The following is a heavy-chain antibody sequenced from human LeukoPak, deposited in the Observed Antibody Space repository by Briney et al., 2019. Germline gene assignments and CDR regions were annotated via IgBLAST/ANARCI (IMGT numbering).Heavy chain of an antibody. Sequence: SETLSLTCAVYGGSFSGYYWSWIRQPPGKGLEWIGEINHSGSTNYNPSLKSRVTISVDTSKNQFSLKLSSVTAADTPVYYCARGRGGKRGYFDYWGQGTLVTVSS. J-gene: IGHJ4*02. CDR3: ARGRGGKRGYFDY. D-gene: IGHD1-1*01. CDR1: GGSFSGYY. CDR2: INHSGST. V-gene: IGHV4-34*01.